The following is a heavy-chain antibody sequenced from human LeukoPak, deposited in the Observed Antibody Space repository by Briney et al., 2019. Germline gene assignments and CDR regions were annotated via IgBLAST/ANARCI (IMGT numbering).Heavy chain of an antibody. J-gene: IGHJ5*02. CDR1: GGSISNSGYY. CDR2: IYYTGNT. V-gene: IGHV4-39*07. Sequence: SETLSLTCTVSGGSISNSGYYWGWIRQPPGKGLEWIGSIYYTGNTYYNPSLNSRVTISVDTSKNQFSLKLSSVTAAETAVYYCARALYCSGGSCYPAQYNWFDPWGQGTLVTVSS. D-gene: IGHD2-15*01. CDR3: ARALYCSGGSCYPAQYNWFDP.